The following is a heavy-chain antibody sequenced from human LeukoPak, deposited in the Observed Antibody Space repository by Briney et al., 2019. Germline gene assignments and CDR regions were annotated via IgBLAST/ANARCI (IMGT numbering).Heavy chain of an antibody. V-gene: IGHV5-51*01. CDR2: IYPGDSDA. CDR1: GYRFTNYW. CDR3: ARRGWGFGEPKRDHDTFDI. D-gene: IGHD3-10*01. J-gene: IGHJ3*02. Sequence: GESLKISCKGSGYRFTNYWIAWVRQMPGQGLEWMAFIYPGDSDARYSPSFQGQVTISVDKSISTTYLRWSSLKASDTAMYYCARRGWGFGEPKRDHDTFDIWGQGTMVTVSS.